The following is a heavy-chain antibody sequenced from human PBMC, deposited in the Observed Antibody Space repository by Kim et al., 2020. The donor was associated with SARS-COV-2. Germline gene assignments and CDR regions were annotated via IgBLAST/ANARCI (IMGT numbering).Heavy chain of an antibody. CDR1: GYSFTSYW. CDR2: IYPGDSDT. D-gene: IGHD6-13*01. V-gene: IGHV5-51*01. Sequence: GESLKISCKGSGYSFTSYWIGWVRQMPGKGLEWMGIIYPGDSDTRYSPSFQGQVTISADKSISTAYLQWSSLKASDTAMYYCARFPLRGAAPNYWYFDLWGRGTLVTVSS. J-gene: IGHJ2*01. CDR3: ARFPLRGAAPNYWYFDL.